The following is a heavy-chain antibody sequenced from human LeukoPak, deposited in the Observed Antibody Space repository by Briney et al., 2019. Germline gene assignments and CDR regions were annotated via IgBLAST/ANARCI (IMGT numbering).Heavy chain of an antibody. D-gene: IGHD1-26*01. V-gene: IGHV3-74*01. CDR1: GVTFSSNY. Sequence: PGGALRLSCEASGVTFSSNYMSWGGQAREKGVGWLSRIYIDGRRISYADSVKGRFTISRDNAENTLYLQMNSLRAEDTAVYYCARGHDVGWATDSWGQGTLVTVSS. CDR2: IYIDGRRI. CDR3: ARGHDVGWATDS. J-gene: IGHJ4*02.